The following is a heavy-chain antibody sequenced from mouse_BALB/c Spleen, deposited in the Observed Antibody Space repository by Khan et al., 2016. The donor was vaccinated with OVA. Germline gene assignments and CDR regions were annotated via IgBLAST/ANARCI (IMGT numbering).Heavy chain of an antibody. J-gene: IGHJ2*01. CDR1: GFTFSNYG. V-gene: IGHV5-17*02. CDR2: ISGDTSTT. Sequence: EVELVESGGGLVQPGGSRKLSCAASGFTFSNYGMHWVRQAPEKGLEWVAFISGDTSTTNYADTVKGRFTISRDNPKNTLFLQMTSLMSEDTARYYGASSYFYGDSIDYWGQGTTLTVSS. D-gene: IGHD1-1*01. CDR3: ASSYFYGDSIDY.